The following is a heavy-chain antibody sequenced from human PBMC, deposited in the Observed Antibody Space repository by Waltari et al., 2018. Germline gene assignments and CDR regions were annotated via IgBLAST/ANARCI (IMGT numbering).Heavy chain of an antibody. CDR3: ATLGAFLGALDV. CDR2: ISAGGGE. Sequence: EVQLVETGGGLIQPGGSLRLACAVSGFIVSSNYMSWVRQAPGKGREGVSVISAGGGEYSDESVRGRFNISRDNSKNALYLEMNTLRSSESAVYYCATLGAFLGALDVGGQGTIGTVSS. V-gene: IGHV3-53*05. CDR1: GFIVSSNY. J-gene: IGHJ3*01. D-gene: IGHD3-16*01.